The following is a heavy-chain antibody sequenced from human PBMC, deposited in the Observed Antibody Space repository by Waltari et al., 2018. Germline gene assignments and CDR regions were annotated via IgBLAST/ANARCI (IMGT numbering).Heavy chain of an antibody. CDR1: AEAFSGYA. CDR3: LRDSSGSHFDY. D-gene: IGHD3-22*01. V-gene: IGHV1-2*06. Sequence: LVQSGAEGKNPGASVKVSCRAAAEAFSGYAIRWVRQAPGQGIEWMGRINPKNGDTHYAQNFQGRVAMTTDTYTNTAFMELQRLRSDDTAVYYCLRDSSGSHFDYWGQGTLVTVSS. J-gene: IGHJ4*02. CDR2: INPKNGDT.